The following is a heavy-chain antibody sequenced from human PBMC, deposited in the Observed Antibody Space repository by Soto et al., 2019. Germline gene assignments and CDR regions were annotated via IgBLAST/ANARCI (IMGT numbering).Heavy chain of an antibody. CDR2: VFHSGTA. Sequence: QVQLQESGPGVMKPSGTLSLTCTVSGDSISSIKWWSWVRQPPGERLEWIGEVFHSGTANYNPSLKIRLTFSADTSKNQFSLKLTSVTAADTAVYYCASASGDYLVLGGYYLDSWGQGTLVTVSS. CDR1: GDSISSIKW. D-gene: IGHD4-17*01. CDR3: ASASGDYLVLGGYYLDS. J-gene: IGHJ4*02. V-gene: IGHV4-4*02.